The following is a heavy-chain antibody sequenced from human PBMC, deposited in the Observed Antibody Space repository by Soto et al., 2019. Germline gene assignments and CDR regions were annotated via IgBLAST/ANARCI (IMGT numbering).Heavy chain of an antibody. CDR3: AKVPSAYYFDY. CDR1: GFTFSSYA. V-gene: IGHV3-23*01. Sequence: EVQLLESGGGLVQPGGSLRLSCAASGFTFSSYAMSWVRQAPGKGLEWVSAINNSGGSTYYADSVKGRFTISIDNSKNTLYLQMNSLRAEDTAVYYCAKVPSAYYFDYWGQGTLVTVSS. D-gene: IGHD2-21*01. J-gene: IGHJ4*02. CDR2: INNSGGST.